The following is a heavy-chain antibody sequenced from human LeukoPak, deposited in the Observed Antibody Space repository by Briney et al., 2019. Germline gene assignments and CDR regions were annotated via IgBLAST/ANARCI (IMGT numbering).Heavy chain of an antibody. CDR3: ARHHCSSSTCSSPYNWFDP. J-gene: IGHJ5*02. V-gene: IGHV4-59*08. CDR1: GGSISHYF. CDR2: IYDSGST. D-gene: IGHD2-15*01. Sequence: PSETLSLTCTVSGGSISHYFWSWIRRPPGKALEWIGYIYDSGSTSYNPSLKSRVTTSGDTSKNQFSLKLSSVTAADTAVYYCARHHCSSSTCSSPYNWFDPWGQGTLVTVSS.